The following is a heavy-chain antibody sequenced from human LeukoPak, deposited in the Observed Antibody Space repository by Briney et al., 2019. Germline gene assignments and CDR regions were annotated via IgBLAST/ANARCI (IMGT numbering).Heavy chain of an antibody. CDR2: INPNSGGT. CDR1: GYTFTGYY. J-gene: IGHJ3*02. D-gene: IGHD4-23*01. CDR3: ARDPMTTVVTRGGAFDI. V-gene: IGHV1-2*02. Sequence: ASVKVSCKASGYTFTGYYMHWVRQAPGQGLEWMGWINPNSGGTNYAQKFQGRVTMTRDTSISTAYMELSRLRSDDTAVYYCARDPMTTVVTRGGAFDIWGQGTMVTVSS.